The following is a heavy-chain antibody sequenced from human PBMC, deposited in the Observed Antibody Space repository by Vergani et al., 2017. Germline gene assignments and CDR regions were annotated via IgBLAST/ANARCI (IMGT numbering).Heavy chain of an antibody. V-gene: IGHV3-21*06. D-gene: IGHD6-25*01. Sequence: EVQLVESGGGLVKPGGSLRLSCAASEFTFSTYSMNWVRQAPGKGLEWVSSISRGSTYTFYADSVKDRFTISRDNAKSTLYLHMSSLRAEDTAIYYCARDGEKVGYRRHNYLDFWGQGTLVTVSS. J-gene: IGHJ4*02. CDR2: ISRGSTYT. CDR1: EFTFSTYS. CDR3: ARDGEKVGYRRHNYLDF.